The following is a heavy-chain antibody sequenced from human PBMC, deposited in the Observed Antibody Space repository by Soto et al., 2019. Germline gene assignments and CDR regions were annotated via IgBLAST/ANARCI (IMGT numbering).Heavy chain of an antibody. CDR3: ARGYGRVYYYYYMDV. J-gene: IGHJ6*03. D-gene: IGHD1-26*01. Sequence: GASVKVSCKASGYTFTSYDSNWVRQATGQGLEWMGWMNPNSGNTGYAQKFQGRVTMTRNTSIGTAYMELSSLRSEDTAVYYCARGYGRVYYYYYMDVWGKGTTVTVSS. CDR2: MNPNSGNT. V-gene: IGHV1-8*01. CDR1: GYTFTSYD.